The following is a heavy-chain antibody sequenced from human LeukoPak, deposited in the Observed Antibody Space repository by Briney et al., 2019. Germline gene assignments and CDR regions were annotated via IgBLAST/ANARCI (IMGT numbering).Heavy chain of an antibody. CDR1: GGSISSYY. D-gene: IGHD3-22*01. CDR3: ARDGYYYDSSGYYP. Sequence: SETLSLTCTVSGGSISSYYWSWIRQPPGKGLEWSGYIYYSGSTNYNPSLKSRVTISVDTSKNQFSLKLSSVTAADTAVYYCARDGYYYDSSGYYPWGQGTLVTVSS. J-gene: IGHJ5*02. V-gene: IGHV4-59*01. CDR2: IYYSGST.